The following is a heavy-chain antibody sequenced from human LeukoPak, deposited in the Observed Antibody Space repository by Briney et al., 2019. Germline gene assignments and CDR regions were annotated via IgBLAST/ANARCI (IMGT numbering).Heavy chain of an antibody. Sequence: PSQTLSLTCAISGDSVSRTNVAWNWIRQSPSGGLEWLGRTIYRSEWHHDYAVSMKGRITISPDTSRNQFSLQLNSVTPEDTAVYYCATYRFDFWGQGTLVTVSA. V-gene: IGHV6-1*01. CDR1: GDSVSRTNVA. CDR2: TIYRSEWHH. CDR3: ATYRFDF. J-gene: IGHJ4*02. D-gene: IGHD3-16*02.